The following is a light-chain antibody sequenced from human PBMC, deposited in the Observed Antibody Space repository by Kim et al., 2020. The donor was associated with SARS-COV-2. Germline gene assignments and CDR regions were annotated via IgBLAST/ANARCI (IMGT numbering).Light chain of an antibody. CDR3: SSYTRSDTYV. CDR1: GSDVGGSNY. Sequence: GQSIPISCPGTGSDVGGSNYISWYQQHPGKAPKLLIFDVNKWPSGVSSRFSGSKSGNTASLTISGLQAEDEADYYCSSYTRSDTYVFGTGTKVTVL. CDR2: DVN. V-gene: IGLV2-14*03. J-gene: IGLJ1*01.